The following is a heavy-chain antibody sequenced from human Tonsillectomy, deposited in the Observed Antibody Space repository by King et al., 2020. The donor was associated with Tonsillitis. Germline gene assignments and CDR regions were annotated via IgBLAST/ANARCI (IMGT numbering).Heavy chain of an antibody. CDR2: IYHSGST. CDR1: GASLSSGGYS. CDR3: ASPTSRGNFDF. D-gene: IGHD2-15*01. J-gene: IGHJ4*02. Sequence: QLQESGSGLVKPSQTLSLTCAVSGASLSSGGYSWSWIRQPPGQGLQWIGYIYHSGSTYYNPSLKSRVTISVDRSNNQFSLRLNSVTAADTAVYFCASPTSRGNFDFWGQGTLVTVSS. V-gene: IGHV4-30-2*01.